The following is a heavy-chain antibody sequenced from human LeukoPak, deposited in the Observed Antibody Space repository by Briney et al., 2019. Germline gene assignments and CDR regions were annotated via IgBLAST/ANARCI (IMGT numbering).Heavy chain of an antibody. CDR2: ISDSGGST. CDR1: GFTFSKFA. D-gene: IGHD2-15*01. Sequence: GGSLRLSCAASGFTFSKFAMIWVRQAPGKGLEWVSGISDSGGSTYYADSVKGRFTISRDNSKNTVLLQVNSLRAEDTAVYYCAQQVGYCSSGNCYFTYWGQGTLVTVSS. V-gene: IGHV3-23*01. J-gene: IGHJ1*01. CDR3: AQQVGYCSSGNCYFTY.